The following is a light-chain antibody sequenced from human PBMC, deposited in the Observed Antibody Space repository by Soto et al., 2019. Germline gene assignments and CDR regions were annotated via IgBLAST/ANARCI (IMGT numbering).Light chain of an antibody. CDR2: AAS. CDR3: QKFTSATFT. CDR1: QGISNH. V-gene: IGKV1-27*01. Sequence: DIPMTQSPSSLSASAGDRVTVTCRARQGISNHLAWYHQKPGQVPNLLIYAASILQPGVPSRFSGSRSGTDFTLTISSLQPEDVGIYYCQKFTSATFTFGGGTKVDIK. J-gene: IGKJ4*01.